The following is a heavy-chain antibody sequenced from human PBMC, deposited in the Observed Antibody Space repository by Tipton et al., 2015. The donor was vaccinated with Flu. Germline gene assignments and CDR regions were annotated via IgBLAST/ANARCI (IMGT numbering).Heavy chain of an antibody. D-gene: IGHD6-19*01. CDR1: GYTFTSHG. Sequence: QLVQSGAEVKIPGASVKDSCKTSGYTFTSHGFSWGRQAPGQGLEWLGWINANSGNTDYAPDLQGRITGSTDTPTSTVYMELRNLRSDDTGLYYCSRERTSCGWYGGFDYWGQVTLVTVSS. J-gene: IGHJ4*02. V-gene: IGHV1-18*01. CDR3: SRERTSCGWYGGFDY. CDR2: INANSGNT.